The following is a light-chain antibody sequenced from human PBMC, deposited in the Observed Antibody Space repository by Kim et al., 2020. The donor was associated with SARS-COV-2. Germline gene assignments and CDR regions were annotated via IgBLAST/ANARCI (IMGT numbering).Light chain of an antibody. Sequence: EIVMTQSPATLSVSPGERATLSCRASQSVSSNLAWYQQKPGQAPRLLMYGASIMATGIPARFSGSGSGTEFTLTISSLQSEDFAVYYCQQYNNWPITLGGGTKVDIK. V-gene: IGKV3D-15*01. J-gene: IGKJ4*01. CDR3: QQYNNWPIT. CDR1: QSVSSN. CDR2: GAS.